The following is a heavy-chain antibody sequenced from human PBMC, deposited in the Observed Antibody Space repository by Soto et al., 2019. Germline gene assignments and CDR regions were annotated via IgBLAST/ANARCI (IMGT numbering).Heavy chain of an antibody. V-gene: IGHV1-18*01. J-gene: IGHJ6*02. CDR3: ANNGPLPYYSSGMDV. Sequence: QGQLVQSGPEVKKPGASVKVSCKASGYTFTRYGIGWVRQARGQGLEWVGWISGYNGDTNYAQKVHGRVTMTIATSTSTANMELRRLTSDVTAIYSCANNGPLPYYSSGMDVWGQGTTVTVSS. CDR2: ISGYNGDT. D-gene: IGHD2-8*01. CDR1: GYTFTRYG.